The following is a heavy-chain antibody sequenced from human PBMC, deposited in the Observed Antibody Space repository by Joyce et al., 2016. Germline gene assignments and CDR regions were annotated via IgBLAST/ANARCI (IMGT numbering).Heavy chain of an antibody. Sequence: DVQLVESGGNLVRPGGSLRLSCAACGFSFSNYWMHWVRQAPGKGRVWVSHISSDGSNTRYVDSVKGRFIVSRDNAKPTLFLQMDSLRVEDTGVYYCARDNLGSVDYWGQGTLVTVSS. J-gene: IGHJ4*02. V-gene: IGHV3-74*01. D-gene: IGHD3-16*01. CDR1: GFSFSNYW. CDR2: ISSDGSNT. CDR3: ARDNLGSVDY.